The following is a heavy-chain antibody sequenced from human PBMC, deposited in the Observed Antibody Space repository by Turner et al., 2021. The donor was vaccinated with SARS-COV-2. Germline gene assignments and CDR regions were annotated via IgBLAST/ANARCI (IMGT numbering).Heavy chain of an antibody. D-gene: IGHD1-26*01. V-gene: IGHV3-66*02. CDR1: GFTVSSNY. CDR2: IYSGGST. CDR3: ATDLKGGRGP. Sequence: VQLVESGGGFVQPVGSLRLSCAATGFTVSSNYMSWVRQAPGKGLEWASVIYSGGSTYYADSVKGRFTISRDNSKNTLYLQMNSLRAEDTAVYYCATDLKGGRGPWGQGTLVTVSS. J-gene: IGHJ5*02.